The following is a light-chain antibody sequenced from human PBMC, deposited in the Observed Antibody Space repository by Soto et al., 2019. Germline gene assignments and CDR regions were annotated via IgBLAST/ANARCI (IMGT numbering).Light chain of an antibody. CDR2: GAS. CDR3: QQYGSSLIT. CDR1: QSVSSSY. V-gene: IGKV3-20*01. Sequence: EIGLTQSPGTLSLSPGERATLSCRASQSVSSSYLAWYQQKPGQAPRLLIYGASSRATGIPDRFSGSGSGTDFTLTISRLEPEDFALYYCQQYGSSLITFGQGTRLEIK. J-gene: IGKJ5*01.